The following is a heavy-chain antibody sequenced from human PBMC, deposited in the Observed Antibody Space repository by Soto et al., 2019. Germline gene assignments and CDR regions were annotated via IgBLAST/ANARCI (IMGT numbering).Heavy chain of an antibody. V-gene: IGHV1-8*02. CDR1: GYTFTSYG. Sequence: ASVKVSCKASGYTFTSYGISWVRQAPGQGLEWMGWMNPNSGNTGYAQKFQGRVTMTRNTSISTAYMELSSLRSEDTAVYYCARGSGWYLIDYYYGMDVWGQGTTVTVSS. CDR2: MNPNSGNT. CDR3: ARGSGWYLIDYYYGMDV. D-gene: IGHD6-19*01. J-gene: IGHJ6*02.